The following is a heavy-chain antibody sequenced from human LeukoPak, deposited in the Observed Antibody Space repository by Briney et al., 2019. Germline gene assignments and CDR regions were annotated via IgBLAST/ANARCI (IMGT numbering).Heavy chain of an antibody. D-gene: IGHD5-24*01. V-gene: IGHV3-23*01. CDR3: AKKRDAFDF. Sequence: PGGSLRLSRVASGFTFGNYAMGWLRQAPGRRPEWVSSLTDSGGTTFYVDSVKGRFAISRDNSKNTLYLNMNSLRAEDTAVYYCAKKRDAFDFWGQGTVVTVSS. J-gene: IGHJ3*01. CDR2: LTDSGGTT. CDR1: GFTFGNYA.